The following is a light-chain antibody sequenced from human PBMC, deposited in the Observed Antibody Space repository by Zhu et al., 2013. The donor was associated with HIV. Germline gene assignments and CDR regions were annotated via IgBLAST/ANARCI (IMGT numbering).Light chain of an antibody. CDR2: AAS. CDR3: QQYGSSPPT. V-gene: IGKV3-11*01. J-gene: IGKJ5*01. CDR1: QSVSSY. Sequence: EIVLTQSPATLSLSPGERATLSCRASQSVSSYLAWYQQKPGEAPRLLIYAASNRATGIPARFSGSGSGTDFTLTINTLEPEDFAVYYCQQYGSSPPTFGQGTRLEIK.